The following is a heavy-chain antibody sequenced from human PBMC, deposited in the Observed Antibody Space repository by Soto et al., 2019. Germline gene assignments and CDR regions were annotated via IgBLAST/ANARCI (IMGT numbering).Heavy chain of an antibody. J-gene: IGHJ4*02. V-gene: IGHV1-3*01. D-gene: IGHD5-18*01. Sequence: ASVKVTCKASGYTLTSYAMHWVRQAKRQRLEWMGWINAGNGNTKYSQKFQGRVTITRDTSASTAYMELSSLRSEDTAVYYCAKARSGYSFVDSTDYWGQGTLVTVSS. CDR3: AKARSGYSFVDSTDY. CDR1: GYTLTSYA. CDR2: INAGNGNT.